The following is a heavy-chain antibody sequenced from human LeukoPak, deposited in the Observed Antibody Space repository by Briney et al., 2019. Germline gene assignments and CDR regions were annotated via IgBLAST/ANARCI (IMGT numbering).Heavy chain of an antibody. Sequence: PSETLSLTCAVYGGSFSGYYWSWIRQPPGKGLEWIGEINHSGSTNYNPSLTSRVTISVDTSKNQFSLKLSSVTAADTAVYYCARDHLHYCSGGSCYGKDYWGQGTLVTVSS. D-gene: IGHD2-15*01. CDR1: GGSFSGYY. V-gene: IGHV4-34*01. CDR3: ARDHLHYCSGGSCYGKDY. CDR2: INHSGST. J-gene: IGHJ4*02.